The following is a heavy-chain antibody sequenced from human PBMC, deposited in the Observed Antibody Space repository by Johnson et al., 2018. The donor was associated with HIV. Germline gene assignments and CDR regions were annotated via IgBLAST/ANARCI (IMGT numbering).Heavy chain of an antibody. V-gene: IGHV3-30-3*01. CDR2: ISYDGSNK. CDR3: ARGTTAMWDDVFDI. D-gene: IGHD5-18*01. J-gene: IGHJ3*02. CDR1: GFTFSNAW. Sequence: QVQLVESGGGLVKPGGSLRLSCAASGFTFSNAWMNWVRQAPGQGLEWVAVISYDGSNKHYADSVKGRFTISRDNSKNTLYLQMNSLRAEDTALFYCARGTTAMWDDVFDIWGQGTMVTVSS.